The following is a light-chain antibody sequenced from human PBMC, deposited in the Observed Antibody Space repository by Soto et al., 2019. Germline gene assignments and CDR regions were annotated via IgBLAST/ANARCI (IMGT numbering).Light chain of an antibody. V-gene: IGLV1-36*01. CDR2: YDD. J-gene: IGLJ1*01. CDR3: AAWDDSLNGYV. Sequence: QSLLAPPPSVSEAPRQRGTISFSGSSSKIGNNAVKWYQQLPGKAPKLLIYYDDLLPSGVSDRFSGSKSGTSASLAIRGLQSEDEADYYCAAWDDSLNGYVFGTGTKVTVL. CDR1: SSKIGNNA.